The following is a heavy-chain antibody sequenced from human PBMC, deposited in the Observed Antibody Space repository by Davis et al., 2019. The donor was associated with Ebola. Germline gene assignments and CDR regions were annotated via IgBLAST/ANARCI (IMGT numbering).Heavy chain of an antibody. CDR1: GISFSDYW. CDR2: VNPSGSEE. D-gene: IGHD6-6*01. J-gene: IGHJ4*02. Sequence: GESLKISCVASGISFSDYWMSWVRQVPGKGLEFVANVNPSGSEESYVQSVKGRFTISRDNTKNSLYLQMNSLRADDTAVYYCARDPAFSSFDYWGQGSLVTVSA. V-gene: IGHV3-7*03. CDR3: ARDPAFSSFDY.